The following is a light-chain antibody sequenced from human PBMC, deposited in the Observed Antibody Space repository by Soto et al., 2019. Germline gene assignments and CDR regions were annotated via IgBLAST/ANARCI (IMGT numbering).Light chain of an antibody. Sequence: DIQMTQSPSSLSASVGDRVTITCRVSQSISSYLNWYQQKPGKAPKLLIYAASSLQSGVPSRFSGSGSGTDFTLTISSLQPEDFATYYCQQSYSTPRTFGQGTRLENK. CDR1: QSISSY. CDR3: QQSYSTPRT. J-gene: IGKJ5*01. CDR2: AAS. V-gene: IGKV1-39*01.